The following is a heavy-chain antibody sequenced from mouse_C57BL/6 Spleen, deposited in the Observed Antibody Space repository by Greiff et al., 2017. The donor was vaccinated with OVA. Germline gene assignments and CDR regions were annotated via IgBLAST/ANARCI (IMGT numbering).Heavy chain of an antibody. CDR1: GYTFTDYE. V-gene: IGHV1-15*01. CDR3: TRRGTVVAYYAMDY. J-gene: IGHJ4*01. Sequence: QVQLQQSGAELVRPGASVTLSCKASGYTFTDYEMHWVKQTPVHGLEWIGAIDPETGGTAYNQKFKGKAILTADKSSSTAYMELRSLTSEDSAVYYCTRRGTVVAYYAMDYWGQGTSVTVSS. CDR2: IDPETGGT. D-gene: IGHD1-1*01.